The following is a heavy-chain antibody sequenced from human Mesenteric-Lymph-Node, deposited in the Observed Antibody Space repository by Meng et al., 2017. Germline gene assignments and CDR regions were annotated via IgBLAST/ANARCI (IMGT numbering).Heavy chain of an antibody. CDR2: ISGPGTTK. V-gene: IGHV3-11*01. J-gene: IGHJ4*02. CDR1: GFTFSDYY. Sequence: GESLKISCTASGFTFSDYYMHWIRQAPGKGLDWLSYISGPGTTKHYADSVTGRFTISRDNANNSLYLQMSSLRADDTAMYYCARGAARDIWGQGTLVTVSS. CDR3: ARGAARDI.